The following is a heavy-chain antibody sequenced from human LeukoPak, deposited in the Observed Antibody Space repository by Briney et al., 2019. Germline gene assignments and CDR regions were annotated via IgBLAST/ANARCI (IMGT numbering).Heavy chain of an antibody. Sequence: PSETLSLTCTFSGGSISSGGYYWSWIRQHPGKCLERIGYVYYGGSTYYNPSLKSRVTISVDMSKNQFSLKLSSVTAADTAVYYCAREVVVAGKGGFDYWGQGTLVTVSS. CDR1: GGSISSGGYY. CDR3: AREVVVAGKGGFDY. D-gene: IGHD6-19*01. J-gene: IGHJ4*02. V-gene: IGHV4-31*03. CDR2: VYYGGST.